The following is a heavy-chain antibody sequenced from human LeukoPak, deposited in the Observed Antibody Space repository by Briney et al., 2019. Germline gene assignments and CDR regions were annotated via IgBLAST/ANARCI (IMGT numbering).Heavy chain of an antibody. V-gene: IGHV3-7*01. J-gene: IGHJ4*02. CDR1: GFTFSSYW. Sequence: PGGSLRLSCAASGFTFSSYWMSWVRQAPGKGLEWVANIKQDGSEKYVDSVKGRFTISRDNAKNSLYLQMNSLRAEDTAVYYCARDKVVGATYFDYWGQGTLVTVSS. CDR3: ARDKVVGATYFDY. CDR2: IKQDGSEK. D-gene: IGHD2-15*01.